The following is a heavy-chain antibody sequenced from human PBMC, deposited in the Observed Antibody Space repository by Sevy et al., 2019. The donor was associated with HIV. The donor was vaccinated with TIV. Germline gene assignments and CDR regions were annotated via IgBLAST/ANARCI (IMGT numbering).Heavy chain of an antibody. CDR3: ESDLRLPGYSYGSFDY. CDR2: GNPNSGDT. J-gene: IGHJ4*02. CDR1: GYTFTGQY. V-gene: IGHV1-2*02. D-gene: IGHD5-18*01. Sequence: ASVKVSCKASGYTFTGQYMHWVRQAPGQGLEWMGGGNPNSGDTKYEQEFQGRVTRSRDTSISTDYMEPRGLKSDETAISSCESDLRLPGYSYGSFDYWGQGTLVTVSS.